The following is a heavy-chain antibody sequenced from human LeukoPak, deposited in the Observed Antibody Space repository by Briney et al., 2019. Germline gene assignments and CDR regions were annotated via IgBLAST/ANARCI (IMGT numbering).Heavy chain of an antibody. CDR1: GCTVSSYA. V-gene: IGHV1-69*06. D-gene: IGHD3-10*01. Sequence: ASVKVSCKASGCTVSSYAISWVRQAPGQGLEWMGGIIPIFGTANYAQKFQGRVTITEDKPTSTASMELSRLRSEAPAVYYCARQVWFGESHFAYWGQGTLVTVSS. CDR3: ARQVWFGESHFAY. J-gene: IGHJ4*02. CDR2: IIPIFGTA.